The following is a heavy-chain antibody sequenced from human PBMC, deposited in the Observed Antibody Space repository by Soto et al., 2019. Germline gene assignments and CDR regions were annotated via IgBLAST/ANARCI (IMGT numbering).Heavy chain of an antibody. J-gene: IGHJ4*02. Sequence: GESLKISCKGSGYSFAGYWITWVRQKPGKGLEWMGRIDPSDSQTYYSPSFRGHVTISVTKSITTVFLQWSSLRASDTALYYCAKDSGLAAGSHLALCPDYWGQGTQVTVSS. CDR3: AKDSGLAAGSHLALCPDY. CDR1: GYSFAGYW. CDR2: IDPSDSQT. D-gene: IGHD1-26*01. V-gene: IGHV5-10-1*01.